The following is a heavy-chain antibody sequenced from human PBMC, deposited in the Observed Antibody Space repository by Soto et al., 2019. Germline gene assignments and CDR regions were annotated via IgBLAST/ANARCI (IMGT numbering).Heavy chain of an antibody. CDR3: ARELERVFDY. D-gene: IGHD1-1*01. J-gene: IGHJ4*02. CDR1: GFTFSSYA. V-gene: IGHV3-30*04. CDR2: IAYDGRNK. Sequence: QVQLVEPGGGVVQPGRSLRLSCAASGFTFSSYAMHWVRQAPGKGLEWVAVIAYDGRNKYYADSVKGRFTISRDNSQNTLYLQMNSLRIADTAVYYCARELERVFDYWGQGTLVTVSS.